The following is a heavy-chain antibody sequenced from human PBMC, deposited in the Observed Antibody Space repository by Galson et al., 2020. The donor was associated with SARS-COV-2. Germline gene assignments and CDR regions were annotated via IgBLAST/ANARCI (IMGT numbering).Heavy chain of an antibody. Sequence: SGPTLLKPPQTLTLTCTFSGFSLSTSGMCVSWIRQPPGKALEWLARIDWDDDKYYSTSLKTRLTISKDTSKNQVVLTMTNMDPVDTATYYWARIRDDILTGYSLLFDYWGQGTLVTVSA. J-gene: IGHJ4*02. D-gene: IGHD3-9*01. V-gene: IGHV2-70*11. CDR1: GFSLSTSGMC. CDR3: ARIRDDILTGYSLLFDY. CDR2: IDWDDDK.